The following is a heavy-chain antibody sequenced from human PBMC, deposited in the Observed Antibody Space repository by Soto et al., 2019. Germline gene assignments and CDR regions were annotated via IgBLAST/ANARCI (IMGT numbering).Heavy chain of an antibody. Sequence: QVQLQESGPGLVKPSQTLSLTCTVSGGSISSGDYYWSWIRQPPGKGLEWIGYIYYSGSTYYNPSLKSRVTISLDTSKNQFYLKLSSVTAAETAVYDCARVPLSPLAAADDYWGQGTLVTVSS. D-gene: IGHD6-13*01. CDR1: GGSISSGDYY. V-gene: IGHV4-30-4*01. CDR3: ARVPLSPLAAADDY. J-gene: IGHJ4*02. CDR2: IYYSGST.